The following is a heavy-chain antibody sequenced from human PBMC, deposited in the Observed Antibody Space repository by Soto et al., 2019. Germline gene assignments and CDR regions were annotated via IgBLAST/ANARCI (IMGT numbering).Heavy chain of an antibody. CDR2: IYYSGST. J-gene: IGHJ4*02. CDR1: GGSISSRGFY. Sequence: SETLSLTCTVSGGSISSRGFYWIWIRQPPGKGLEWIGYIYYSGSTNYNPSLKSRVTISVDTSKNQFSLKLSSVTAADTAVYYCAGASPGYFDYWGQGTLVTVSS. CDR3: AGASPGYFDY. V-gene: IGHV4-61*08.